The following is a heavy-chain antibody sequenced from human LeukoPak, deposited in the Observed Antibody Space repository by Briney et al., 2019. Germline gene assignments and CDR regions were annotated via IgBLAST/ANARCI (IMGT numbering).Heavy chain of an antibody. CDR1: GGSFRGYY. J-gene: IGHJ4*02. D-gene: IGHD6-19*01. V-gene: IGHV4-34*01. CDR2: INHSGST. CDR3: ARAQYSSGWYADY. Sequence: SETLSLTCAVYGGSFRGYYWIWIRQPPGKGLEWIGEINHSGSTNYNPSLKSRVTISVDTSKNQFSLKLSSVTAADTAVYYCARAQYSSGWYADYRGQGTLVTVSS.